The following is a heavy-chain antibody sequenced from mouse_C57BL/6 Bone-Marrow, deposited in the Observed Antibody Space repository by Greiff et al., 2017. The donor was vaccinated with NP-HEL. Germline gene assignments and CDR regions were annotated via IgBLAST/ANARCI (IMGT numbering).Heavy chain of an antibody. D-gene: IGHD2-4*01. J-gene: IGHJ2*01. CDR2: IWTGGGT. CDR1: GFSLTSSA. CDR3: VLYDYDENYFDY. V-gene: IGHV2-9-1*01. Sequence: VKLVESGPGLVAPSQSLSITCTVSGFSLTSSAISWVRQPPGKGLEWLGVIWTGGGTNYTSALKSRLSISKDNSKSQVFLKMNSLQTDDTARYYCVLYDYDENYFDYWGQGTTLTVSS.